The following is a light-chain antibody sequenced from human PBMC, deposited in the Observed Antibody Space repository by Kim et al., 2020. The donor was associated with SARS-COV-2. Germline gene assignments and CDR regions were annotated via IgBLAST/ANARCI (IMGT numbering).Light chain of an antibody. CDR1: QSVSYN. J-gene: IGKJ4*01. CDR3: QQRSNWPPLT. V-gene: IGKV3-11*01. CDR2: DAS. Sequence: SPGERATLAGRASQSVSYNLAWYQQKPGLPPRLLIYDASTRATGIPARFSGSGSGTDFTLTISSLEPEDFAVYYCQQRSNWPPLTFGGGTKVDIK.